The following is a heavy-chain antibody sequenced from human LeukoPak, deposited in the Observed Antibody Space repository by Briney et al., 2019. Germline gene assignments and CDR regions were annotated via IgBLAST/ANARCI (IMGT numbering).Heavy chain of an antibody. V-gene: IGHV4-59*01. D-gene: IGHD2-2*01. CDR3: ARVTGTSAILY. CDR2: ITYNGHT. CDR1: GGSIDNFF. J-gene: IGHJ4*02. Sequence: SETLSLTCSVSGGSIDNFFWGWVRQPPGKGLEWFGYITYNGHTNYNPSLKSRVSMSVDTSKNQFSLKLSSVTAADTAVYYCARVTGTSAILYWGQGTLVTVSS.